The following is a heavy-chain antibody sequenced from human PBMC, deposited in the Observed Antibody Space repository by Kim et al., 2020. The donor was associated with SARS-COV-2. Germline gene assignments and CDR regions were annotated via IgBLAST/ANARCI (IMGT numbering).Heavy chain of an antibody. V-gene: IGHV1-69*13. CDR3: ARDSDILTGYYIPSTMDV. CDR2: IIPIFGTA. J-gene: IGHJ6*02. CDR1: GGTFSSYA. D-gene: IGHD3-9*01. Sequence: SVKVSCKASGGTFSSYAISWVRQAPGQGLEWMGGIIPIFGTANYAQKFQGRVTITADESTSTAYMELSSLRSEDTAVYYCARDSDILTGYYIPSTMDVWGQGTTVTVSS.